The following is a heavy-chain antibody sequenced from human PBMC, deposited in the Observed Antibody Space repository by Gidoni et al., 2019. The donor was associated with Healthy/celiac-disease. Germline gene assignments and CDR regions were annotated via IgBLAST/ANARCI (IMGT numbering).Heavy chain of an antibody. CDR2: IYSGGST. CDR3: ARDNYYGSGSYYNVDYYYYGMDV. Sequence: EVQLVESGGGLIQPGGSLRLSCAASGFTVSSNYMRWVRQAPGKGLEWVSVIYSGGSTYYADSVKGRFTISRDNSKNTLYLQMNSLRAEDTAVYYCARDNYYGSGSYYNVDYYYYGMDVWGQGTTVTVSS. V-gene: IGHV3-53*01. CDR1: GFTVSSNY. J-gene: IGHJ6*02. D-gene: IGHD3-10*01.